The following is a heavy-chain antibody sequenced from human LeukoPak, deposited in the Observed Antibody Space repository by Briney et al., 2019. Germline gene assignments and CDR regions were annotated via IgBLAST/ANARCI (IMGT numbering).Heavy chain of an antibody. D-gene: IGHD2-21*02. CDR3: ARAQRGHIVVVTALSAFDI. CDR1: GYTFTSYG. V-gene: IGHV1-18*01. Sequence: WASVKVSCKASGYTFTSYGISWVRQAPGQGLEWMGWISAYNGNTNYAQKLQGRVTMTTDTSTSTAYMELRSLRSDDTAVYYCARAQRGHIVVVTALSAFDIWGQGTMVTVSS. J-gene: IGHJ3*02. CDR2: ISAYNGNT.